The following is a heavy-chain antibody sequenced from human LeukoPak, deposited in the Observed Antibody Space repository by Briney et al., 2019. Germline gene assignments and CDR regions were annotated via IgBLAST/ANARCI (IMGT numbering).Heavy chain of an antibody. CDR1: GFTFSSYW. J-gene: IGHJ4*02. Sequence: GEFLRLSCAASGFTFSSYWMSWVRQAPGKGLEWVANIKQDGTEKYYVDSVKGRFTISRDNAQNSLYLQMNSLRAEDTALYYCASEYCTSTSCAKLGYWGQGALVTVSS. CDR2: IKQDGTEK. D-gene: IGHD2-2*01. V-gene: IGHV3-7*01. CDR3: ASEYCTSTSCAKLGY.